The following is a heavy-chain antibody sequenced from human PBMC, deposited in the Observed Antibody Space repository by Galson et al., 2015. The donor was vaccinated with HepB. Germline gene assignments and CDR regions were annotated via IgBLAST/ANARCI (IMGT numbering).Heavy chain of an antibody. D-gene: IGHD5-24*01. CDR3: AREGGGAPRDGYNFGY. V-gene: IGHV1-8*01. CDR2: MNPNSGNT. Sequence: SVKVSCKASGYTFTSYDINWVRQATGQGLEWMGWMNPNSGNTGYAQKFQGRVTMTRNTSISTAYMELSSLRSEDTAVYYCAREGGGAPRDGYNFGYWGQGTLVTVSS. J-gene: IGHJ4*02. CDR1: GYTFTSYD.